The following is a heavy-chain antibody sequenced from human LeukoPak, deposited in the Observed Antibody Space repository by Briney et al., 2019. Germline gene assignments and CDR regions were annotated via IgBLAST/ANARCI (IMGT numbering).Heavy chain of an antibody. CDR2: ISAYNGNT. Sequence: GASVKVSCKAAGYTFTSYGISWVRQAPGQGLEWMGWISAYNGNTNYAQKLQGRGTMTTDTSTRKAYMELRSLRSDDTAVYYCARVELEGKGYCTNGVCYGGVDYWGQGALVTVSS. CDR3: ARVELEGKGYCTNGVCYGGVDY. D-gene: IGHD2-8*01. J-gene: IGHJ4*02. CDR1: GYTFTSYG. V-gene: IGHV1-18*01.